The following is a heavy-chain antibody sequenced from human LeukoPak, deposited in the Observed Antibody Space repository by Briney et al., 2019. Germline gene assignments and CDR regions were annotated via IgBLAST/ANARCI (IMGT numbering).Heavy chain of an antibody. CDR2: IYYNGST. J-gene: IGHJ4*02. CDR3: ARLKGYDYVWGSYRSAFDY. CDR1: GGSISSYY. V-gene: IGHV4-59*08. Sequence: SETLSLTCTVSGGSISSYYWSWIRQPPGKGLEWIGYIYYNGSTKYNPALKSRVTISVDTSKNQFSLKLSSVTAADTAVYYCARLKGYDYVWGSYRSAFDYWGQGTLVTVSS. D-gene: IGHD3-16*02.